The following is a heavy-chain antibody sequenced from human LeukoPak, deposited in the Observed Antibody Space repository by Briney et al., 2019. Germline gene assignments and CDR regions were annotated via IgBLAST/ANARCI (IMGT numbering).Heavy chain of an antibody. J-gene: IGHJ3*02. CDR1: GGSFSGYY. V-gene: IGHV4-34*01. D-gene: IGHD3-3*01. CDR2: INHSGST. Sequence: SETLSLTCAVYGGSFSGYYWSWIRQPPGKGLEWLGEINHSGSTNYNPSLKSRVTISVDKSKNQFSLKLSSVTAADTAVYYCARVRFWSGYYRDAFDIWGQGTMVTVSS. CDR3: ARVRFWSGYYRDAFDI.